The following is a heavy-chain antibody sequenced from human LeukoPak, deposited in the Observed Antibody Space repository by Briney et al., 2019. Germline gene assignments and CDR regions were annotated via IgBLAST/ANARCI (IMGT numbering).Heavy chain of an antibody. CDR3: ARALNSGSYYDFDY. CDR2: IIPIFGTA. J-gene: IGHJ4*02. V-gene: IGHV1-69*06. D-gene: IGHD1-26*01. CDR1: GGTFSSYA. Sequence: ASVKVSCKASGGTFSSYAISWVRQAPGQGLEWMGGIIPIFGTANYAQKFQGRVTITADKSTSTAYMELSSLRSEDTAVYYCARALNSGSYYDFDYWGQGTLVTVSS.